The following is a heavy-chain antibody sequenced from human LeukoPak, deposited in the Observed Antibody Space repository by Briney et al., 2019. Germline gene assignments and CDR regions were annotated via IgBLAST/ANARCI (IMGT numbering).Heavy chain of an antibody. D-gene: IGHD6-6*01. CDR3: AKDQGYSSSEHYFDY. CDR2: ISSSSSTI. J-gene: IGHJ4*02. CDR1: GFTFSSYS. Sequence: GGSLRLSCAASGFTFSSYSMNWVRQAPGKGLEWVSYISSSSSTIYYADSVKGRFTISRDNAKNSLYLQMNSLRAEDTAVYYCAKDQGYSSSEHYFDYWGQGTLVTVSS. V-gene: IGHV3-48*04.